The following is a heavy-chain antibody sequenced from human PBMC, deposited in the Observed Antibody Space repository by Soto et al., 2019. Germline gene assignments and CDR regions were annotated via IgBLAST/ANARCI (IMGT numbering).Heavy chain of an antibody. J-gene: IGHJ4*02. V-gene: IGHV3-30*03. CDR2: ISNDGQTE. D-gene: IGHD3-9*01. CDR3: ARDFNDPGYFN. CDR1: GFTFRTFG. Sequence: QVQLEESGGGVVQPGRSLRLSCAASGFTFRTFGMHWVRQAPGKGLEWVALISNDGQTEFYADSVKGRFTISRDNSKSTLHLQMNSLRDEDTAVYYCARDFNDPGYFNWGQGILVTVSS.